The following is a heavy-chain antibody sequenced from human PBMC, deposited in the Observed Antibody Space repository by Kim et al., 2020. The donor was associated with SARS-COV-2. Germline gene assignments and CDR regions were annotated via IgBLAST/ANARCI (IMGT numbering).Heavy chain of an antibody. CDR1: GGSFSGYY. CDR2: INHSGST. D-gene: IGHD6-19*01. V-gene: IGHV4-34*01. CDR3: AREGGSGWKLNWFDP. Sequence: SETLSLTCAVYGGSFSGYYWSWIRQPPGKGLEWIGEINHSGSTNYNPSLKSRVTISVDTSKNQFSLKLSSVTAADTAVYYCAREGGSGWKLNWFDPWGQGTLVTVSS. J-gene: IGHJ5*02.